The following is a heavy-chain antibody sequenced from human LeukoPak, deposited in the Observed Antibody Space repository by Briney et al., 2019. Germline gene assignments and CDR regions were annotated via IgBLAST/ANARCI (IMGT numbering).Heavy chain of an antibody. CDR2: FSGGDGQT. V-gene: IGHV3-23*01. D-gene: IGHD1-1*01. J-gene: IGHJ4*02. CDR1: GFIFNTYG. Sequence: GGSLRLSCAISGFIFNTYGMNWVRQTPGKGLEWISTFSGGDGQTFYADSVKGRFTISRDSSTNTVSLQMSSLRVEDTAVYYCARSIYWSLDSWGQGTLVAVSS. CDR3: ARSIYWSLDS.